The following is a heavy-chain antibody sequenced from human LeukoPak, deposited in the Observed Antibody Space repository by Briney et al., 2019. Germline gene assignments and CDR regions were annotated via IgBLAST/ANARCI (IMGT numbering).Heavy chain of an antibody. CDR3: AKDFTLYSYGWVHYYYYMDV. CDR1: GFTFSSYG. J-gene: IGHJ6*03. CDR2: IRYDGSNK. D-gene: IGHD5-18*01. V-gene: IGHV3-30*02. Sequence: PGGSLRLSCAASGFTFSSYGMHWVRQAPGKGLEWVAFIRYDGSNKYYADSVKGRFTISRDNSKNTLYLQMNSLRAEDTAVYYCAKDFTLYSYGWVHYYYYMDVWGKGTTVTVSS.